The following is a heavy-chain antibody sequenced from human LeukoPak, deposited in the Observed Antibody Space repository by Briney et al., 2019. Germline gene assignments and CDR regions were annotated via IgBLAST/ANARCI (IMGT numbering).Heavy chain of an antibody. D-gene: IGHD2-15*01. CDR3: ARYCSGGSCYRKYYFDY. CDR2: IYYSGGT. V-gene: IGHV4-39*01. Sequence: ASETLSLTCTVSGGSISSSSYYWGWIRQPPGKGLEWIGSIYYSGGTYYNPSLKSRVTISVDTSKNQFSLKLSSVTAADTAVYYCARYCSGGSCYRKYYFDYWGQGTLVTVSS. J-gene: IGHJ4*02. CDR1: GGSISSSSYY.